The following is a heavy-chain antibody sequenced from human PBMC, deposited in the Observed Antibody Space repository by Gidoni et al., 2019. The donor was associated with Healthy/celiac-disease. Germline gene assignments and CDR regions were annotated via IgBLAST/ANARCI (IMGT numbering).Heavy chain of an antibody. Sequence: QVQLAHSGADVQKPGSPVQVSCQAPGGTFSSYAISWVRQAPGQGLEWMGGIIPIFGTANYAQKFQGRVTITADESTSTAYMELSSLRSEDTAVYYCARGGVVEMATIRAFDIWGQGTMVTVSS. J-gene: IGHJ3*02. CDR1: GGTFSSYA. CDR3: ARGGVVEMATIRAFDI. V-gene: IGHV1-69*01. CDR2: IIPIFGTA. D-gene: IGHD5-12*01.